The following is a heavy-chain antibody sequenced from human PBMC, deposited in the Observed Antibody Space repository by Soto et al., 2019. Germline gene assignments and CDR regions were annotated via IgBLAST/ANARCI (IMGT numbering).Heavy chain of an antibody. D-gene: IGHD2-15*01. CDR3: ARDQRRVAATLNYYYYGMDV. V-gene: IGHV3-30-3*01. CDR2: ISYDGSNK. J-gene: IGHJ6*02. Sequence: SLRLSCAASGFTFSSYAMHWVRQAPGKGLEWVAVISYDGSNKYYADSVKGRFTISRDNSKNTLYLQMNSLRAEDTAVYYCARDQRRVAATLNYYYYGMDVWGQGTTVTVSS. CDR1: GFTFSSYA.